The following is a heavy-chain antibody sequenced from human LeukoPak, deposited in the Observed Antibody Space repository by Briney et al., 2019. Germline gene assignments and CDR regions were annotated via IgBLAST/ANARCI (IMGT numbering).Heavy chain of an antibody. J-gene: IGHJ4*02. CDR1: GFXFSTYW. Sequence: GGSLRLSCAASGFXFSTYWITWVRQAPGKGLEWVANINQDGTEKNYVDSVKGRLTISRDNAKNSLYLQMNSLRAEDTAVYYCARNMGDYWGQGTLVTVSS. V-gene: IGHV3-7*04. D-gene: IGHD2/OR15-2a*01. CDR3: ARNMGDY. CDR2: INQDGTEK.